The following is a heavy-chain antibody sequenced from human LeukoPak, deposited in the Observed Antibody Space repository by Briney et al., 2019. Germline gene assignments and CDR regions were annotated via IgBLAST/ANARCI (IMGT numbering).Heavy chain of an antibody. Sequence: SQTLSLTCTVSGGSISSGGYYWSWIRQPPGKGLEWIGYIYYSGSTNYNPSLKSRVTISVDTSKNQFSLKLSSVTAADTAVYYCAREGSLSSSWLYTPSYFDYWGQGTLVTVSS. CDR1: GGSISSGGYY. CDR2: IYYSGST. CDR3: AREGSLSSSWLYTPSYFDY. V-gene: IGHV4-61*08. D-gene: IGHD6-13*01. J-gene: IGHJ4*02.